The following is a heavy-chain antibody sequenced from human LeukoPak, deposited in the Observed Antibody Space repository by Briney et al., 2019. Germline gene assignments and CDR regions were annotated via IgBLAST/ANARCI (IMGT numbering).Heavy chain of an antibody. CDR3: TKIAVAGLYYYYYYMDV. J-gene: IGHJ6*03. Sequence: GSLXXXCAASGFTFSNAWMSWVRQAPGKGLEWVGRIKSKTDGGTTDYAAPVKGRFTISRDDSKNTLYLQMNSLKTEDTAVYYCTKIAVAGLYYYYYYMDVWGKGTTVTVSS. CDR2: IKSKTDGGTT. D-gene: IGHD6-19*01. V-gene: IGHV3-15*01. CDR1: GFTFSNAW.